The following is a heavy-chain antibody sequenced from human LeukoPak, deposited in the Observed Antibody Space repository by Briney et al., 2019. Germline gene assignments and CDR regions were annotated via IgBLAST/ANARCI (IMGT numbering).Heavy chain of an antibody. D-gene: IGHD3-10*01. Sequence: PGGSLRLSCAASGFTFSSYAMSWVRQPPGKGLEWIGEINHSGSTNYNPSLKSRVTISVDTSKNQFSLKLSSVTAADTAVYYCARTRISMLRGVIRCWFDPWGQGTLVTVSS. CDR1: GFTFSSYA. V-gene: IGHV4-34*01. CDR3: ARTRISMLRGVIRCWFDP. CDR2: INHSGST. J-gene: IGHJ5*02.